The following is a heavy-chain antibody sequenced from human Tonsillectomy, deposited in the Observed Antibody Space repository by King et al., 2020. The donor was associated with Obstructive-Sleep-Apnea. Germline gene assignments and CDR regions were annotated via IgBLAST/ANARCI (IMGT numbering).Heavy chain of an antibody. V-gene: IGHV3-9*01. J-gene: IGHJ2*01. Sequence: VQLVESGGGLVQPGRSLRLSCAASGFTFDDYAMHWVRQAPGKGLEWVSGISWNSGSIGYADSVKGRFTISRDNAKNSLYLQMNSLRAEDTALYYCAKDAITIVRGVFDLWGRGTLVTVSS. CDR3: AKDAITIVRGVFDL. CDR1: GFTFDDYA. D-gene: IGHD3-10*01. CDR2: ISWNSGSI.